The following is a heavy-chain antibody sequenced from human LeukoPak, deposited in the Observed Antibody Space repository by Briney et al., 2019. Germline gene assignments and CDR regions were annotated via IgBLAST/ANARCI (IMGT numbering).Heavy chain of an antibody. J-gene: IGHJ5*02. Sequence: ASVKVSCKASGYTFTSYDINWVRQATGQGLEWMGWMNPNSGNTGYAQKFQGRVTMTRNTSISTAYMELSSLRSEDTAVYYCAKEGYDSYGYYHWGQGTLVTVSS. D-gene: IGHD5-18*01. CDR3: AKEGYDSYGYYH. CDR1: GYTFTSYD. CDR2: MNPNSGNT. V-gene: IGHV1-8*01.